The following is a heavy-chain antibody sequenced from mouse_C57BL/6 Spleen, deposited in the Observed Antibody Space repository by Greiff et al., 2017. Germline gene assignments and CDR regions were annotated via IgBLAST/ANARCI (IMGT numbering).Heavy chain of an antibody. V-gene: IGHV5-6*01. CDR2: ISSGGSYT. J-gene: IGHJ2*01. Sequence: EVMLVESGGDLVKPGGSLKLSCAASGFTFSSYGMSWVRQTPDKRLEWVATISSGGSYTYYPDSVKGRFTLSRDNAKNTLYLQMSSLKSEDTTMDYWARQETGLVDYWGQGTTLTVSS. CDR3: ARQETGLVDY. D-gene: IGHD4-1*01. CDR1: GFTFSSYG.